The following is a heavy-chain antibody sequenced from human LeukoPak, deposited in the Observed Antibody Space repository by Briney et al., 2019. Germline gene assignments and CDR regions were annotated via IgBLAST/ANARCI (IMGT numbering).Heavy chain of an antibody. CDR3: AKGLFSAYDKYLDS. CDR1: GFAFESFT. Sequence: SGGSLRLSCAGSGFAFESFTMTWVRQAPGKGLEWVSLISDTGRDINYADSVRGRFTISRDKTKTSLFLQMASLRVEDTAIYYCAKGLFSAYDKYLDSWGQGTLVTVSS. V-gene: IGHV3-21*04. CDR2: ISDTGRDI. D-gene: IGHD5-12*01. J-gene: IGHJ4*02.